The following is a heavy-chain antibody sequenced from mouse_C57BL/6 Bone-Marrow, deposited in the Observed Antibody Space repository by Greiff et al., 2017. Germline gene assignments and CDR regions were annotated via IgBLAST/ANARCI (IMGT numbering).Heavy chain of an antibody. CDR1: GYTFTTYP. CDR2: FHPYNDDT. V-gene: IGHV1-47*01. J-gene: IGHJ2*01. D-gene: IGHD2-1*01. Sequence: VQVVESGAELVKPGASVKMSCKASGYTFTTYPIEWMKQNHGQSLEWIGNFHPYNDDTKYNEKFKGKATLTVEKSSSTVYLELSRLTSDDSAVYDCARGGNYGGYYFDYWGQGTTLTVSS. CDR3: ARGGNYGGYYFDY.